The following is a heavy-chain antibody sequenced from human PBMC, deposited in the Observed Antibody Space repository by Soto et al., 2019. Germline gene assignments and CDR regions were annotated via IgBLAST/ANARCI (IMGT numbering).Heavy chain of an antibody. CDR3: ARGGNVLLWFGELSYYFDY. Sequence: GASVKVSCKASGYTFTSYGISWVRQAPGQGLEWMGWISAYNGNTNYAQKLQGRVTMTTGTSTSTAYMELRSLRSDDTAVYYCARGGNVLLWFGELSYYFDYWGQGTLVTVSS. J-gene: IGHJ4*02. CDR2: ISAYNGNT. D-gene: IGHD3-10*01. CDR1: GYTFTSYG. V-gene: IGHV1-18*04.